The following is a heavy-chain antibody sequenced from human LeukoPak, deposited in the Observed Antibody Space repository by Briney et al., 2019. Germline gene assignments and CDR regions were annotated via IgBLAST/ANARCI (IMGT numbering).Heavy chain of an antibody. J-gene: IGHJ4*02. CDR1: GGSFSSYY. CDR3: ARVSWPPGTSYYYFDY. V-gene: IGHV4-59*01. CDR2: ISYSGSS. D-gene: IGHD3/OR15-3a*01. Sequence: SETLSLTCTVSGGSFSSYYWSWLRQPPGKGLEWSGYISYSGSSYYNPSLKSRVSILVDTSKNQFSLQLNSVTAADTAVYYCARVSWPPGTSYYYFDYWGQGILVTVSS.